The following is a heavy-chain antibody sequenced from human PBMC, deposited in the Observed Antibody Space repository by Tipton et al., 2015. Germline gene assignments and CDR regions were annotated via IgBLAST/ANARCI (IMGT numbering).Heavy chain of an antibody. J-gene: IGHJ3*01. CDR2: IYHSGPT. CDR3: ARFFYYDSTGLWRDVFDV. D-gene: IGHD5-12*01. V-gene: IGHV4-34*01. CDR1: GGSFYTYY. Sequence: TLSLTCSLSGGSFYTYYGTWIRQPPGQGLAWIGEIYHSGPTNYNPSLRVRFTISLRTSKNQLSLKVDSVTAADTAIYYCARFFYYDSTGLWRDVFDVWGQGTAVTVPS.